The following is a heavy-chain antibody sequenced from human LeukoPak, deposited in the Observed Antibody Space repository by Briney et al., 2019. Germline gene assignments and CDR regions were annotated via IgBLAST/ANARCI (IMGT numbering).Heavy chain of an antibody. J-gene: IGHJ6*03. V-gene: IGHV3-21*06. CDR2: IHGSASYN. CDR3: VRAFGGYDSQRFYYNMDV. D-gene: IGHD5-12*01. Sequence: GGSLRLSCAASGFIFSNYYLNWVRQAPGKGLEWVSCIHGSASYNYYADSVKGRFTVSRDSDKNSLYLEMSSLRVEDTAVYYCVRAFGGYDSQRFYYNMDVWGKGTTVTVSS. CDR1: GFIFSNYY.